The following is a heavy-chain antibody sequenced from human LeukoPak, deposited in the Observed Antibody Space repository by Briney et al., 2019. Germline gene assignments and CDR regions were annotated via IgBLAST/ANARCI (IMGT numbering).Heavy chain of an antibody. J-gene: IGHJ4*02. D-gene: IGHD6-19*01. CDR1: GGSFSGYY. CDR2: INHSGST. V-gene: IGHV4-34*01. CDR3: ARGKVAVAGTFDY. Sequence: PSETLSLTCAVYGGSFSGYYWSWIRQPPGTGLEWIGEINHSGSTNYNPSLKSRVTISVDTSKNQFSLKLSSVTAADTAVYYCARGKVAVAGTFDYWGQGTLVTVSS.